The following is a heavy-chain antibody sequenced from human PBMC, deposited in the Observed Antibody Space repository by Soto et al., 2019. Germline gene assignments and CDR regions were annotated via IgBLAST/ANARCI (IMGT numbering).Heavy chain of an antibody. CDR2: ISSSGSTI. V-gene: IGHV3-48*03. CDR3: ARERAPGIAAAGTLVGRFDP. CDR1: GFTFSSYE. J-gene: IGHJ5*02. D-gene: IGHD6-13*01. Sequence: PGGSLRLSCAASGFTFSSYEMNWVRQAPGKGLEWVSYISSSGSTIYYADSVKGRFTISRDNAKNSLYLQMNSLRAEDTAVYYCARERAPGIAAAGTLVGRFDPWGQGTLVTVSS.